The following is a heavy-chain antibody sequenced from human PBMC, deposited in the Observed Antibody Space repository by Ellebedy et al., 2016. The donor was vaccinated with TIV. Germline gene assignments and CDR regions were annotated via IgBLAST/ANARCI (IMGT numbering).Heavy chain of an antibody. V-gene: IGHV3-48*01. CDR3: AAAAGAGDDAFDI. CDR1: GFTFIIYS. CDR2: ISSSSSTI. Sequence: GESLKISXAASGFTFIIYSLNWVRQAPGKGLEWVSYISSSSSTIYYADSVKGRFTISRDKAKNSLYLQMNSLRAEDTAVYYCAAAAGAGDDAFDIWGQGTMVTVSS. J-gene: IGHJ3*02. D-gene: IGHD6-13*01.